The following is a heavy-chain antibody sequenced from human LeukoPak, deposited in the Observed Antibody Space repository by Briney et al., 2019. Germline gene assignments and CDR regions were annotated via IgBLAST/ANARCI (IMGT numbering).Heavy chain of an antibody. J-gene: IGHJ4*02. D-gene: IGHD3-3*01. CDR1: GFTFTNYW. CDR2: IKQDRSEK. Sequence: GGSLRLSCAASGFTFTNYWMSWVRQAPGKGLELVSNIKQDRSEKYYVDSVKGRFTISRDNAKNSLYLQMNSLRAEDTAVYYCARLREIQVLGAVTKSTSYFADCGQATLVTAYS. V-gene: IGHV3-7*01. CDR3: ARLREIQVLGAVTKSTSYFAD.